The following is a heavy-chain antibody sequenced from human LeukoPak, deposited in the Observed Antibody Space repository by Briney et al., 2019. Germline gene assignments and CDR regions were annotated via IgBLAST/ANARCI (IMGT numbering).Heavy chain of an antibody. CDR2: IIGNGGST. V-gene: IGHV3-23*01. J-gene: IGHJ6*02. CDR3: AKDPTGADYYGMDV. Sequence: GGSLSLSCAASGFTFSDFAMIWPRQAPGKGLEWVTAIIGNGGSTYYADSVKGRFSISRDNSKNTLYLQMNSLRAEDTAVYYCAKDPTGADYYGMDVWGQGTTVTVSS. CDR1: GFTFSDFA. D-gene: IGHD4-17*01.